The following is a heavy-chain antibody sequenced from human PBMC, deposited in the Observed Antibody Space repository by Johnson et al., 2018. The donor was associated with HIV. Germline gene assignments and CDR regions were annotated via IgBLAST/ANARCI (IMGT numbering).Heavy chain of an antibody. CDR2: IRYDGSNK. J-gene: IGHJ3*02. D-gene: IGHD1-26*01. CDR1: GFTVSSNY. CDR3: AKDQGGSYPYDAFDI. V-gene: IGHV3-30*02. Sequence: QVQLVESGGGLIQPGGSLRLSCAASGFTVSSNYMSWVRQAPGKGLQWVTFIRYDGSNKYYADSVNGRFTISRDNSKNTLYLQMNSLRAEDTAVYYCAKDQGGSYPYDAFDIWGQGTMVTVSS.